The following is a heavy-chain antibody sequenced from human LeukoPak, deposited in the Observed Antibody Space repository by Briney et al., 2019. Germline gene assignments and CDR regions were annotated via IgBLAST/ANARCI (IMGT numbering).Heavy chain of an antibody. CDR2: IYSGGST. Sequence: PGGSLRLSCAASGFTVSSNYMSWVRQAPGKGLEWVSAIYSGGSTYYADSVKGRFTISRDNSKNTLYLQMNSLRAEDTAVYYCARAPQYCGGDCYSDDAFDIWGQGTMVTVSS. V-gene: IGHV3-66*01. D-gene: IGHD2-21*02. CDR1: GFTVSSNY. CDR3: ARAPQYCGGDCYSDDAFDI. J-gene: IGHJ3*02.